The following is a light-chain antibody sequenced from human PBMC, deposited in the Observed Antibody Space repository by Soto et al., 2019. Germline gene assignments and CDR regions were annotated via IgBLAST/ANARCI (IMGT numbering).Light chain of an antibody. J-gene: IGLJ3*02. CDR3: QSYDSSLFWV. CDR2: GNS. CDR1: SSNIGAGYD. V-gene: IGLV1-40*01. Sequence: QSVLTQPPSVSAAPGQRVTLSCTGSSSNIGAGYDVHWYQQLPGTAPKLLIYGNSNLPSGVPDRFSGSKSGTSASLAITGLQAEDEADYYCQSYDSSLFWVFGGGTKLTVL.